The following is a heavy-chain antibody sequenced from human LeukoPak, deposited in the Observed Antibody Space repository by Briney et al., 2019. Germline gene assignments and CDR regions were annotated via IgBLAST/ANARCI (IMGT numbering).Heavy chain of an antibody. V-gene: IGHV1-46*01. CDR2: INPSGGST. CDR1: GYTFTSYY. D-gene: IGHD2-21*02. J-gene: IGHJ3*02. CDR3: ASALVNCGGDCYSVFAAFDI. Sequence: ASVKVSCKASGYTFTSYYMHWVRQAPGQGLEWVGIINPSGGSTSYAQKVQGRVTMTRDTSTSTVYMELSSLRSEDTAVYYCASALVNCGGDCYSVFAAFDIWGQGTMVTVSS.